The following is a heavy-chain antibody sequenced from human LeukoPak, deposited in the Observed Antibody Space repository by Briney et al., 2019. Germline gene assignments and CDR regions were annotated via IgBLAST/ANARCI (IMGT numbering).Heavy chain of an antibody. CDR2: MFYTGST. D-gene: IGHD6-19*01. CDR1: RGSISGGSYY. CDR3: ARVPRTSSGVAVTGGDY. Sequence: SETLSLTCTVSRGSISGGSYYWGWIRQPPGKGLEWIGIMFYTGSTYYSPSLKSRVTISADTSKNRFSLTLTSATTADTAVYYCARVPRTSSGVAVTGGDYWGQGILVTVSS. J-gene: IGHJ4*02. V-gene: IGHV4-39*07.